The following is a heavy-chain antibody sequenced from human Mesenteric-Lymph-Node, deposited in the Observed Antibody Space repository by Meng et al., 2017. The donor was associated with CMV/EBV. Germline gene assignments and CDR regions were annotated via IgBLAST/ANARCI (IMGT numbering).Heavy chain of an antibody. CDR3: VKDLAHNY. V-gene: IGHV3-23*03. Sequence: GESLKISCAASGITLRSHAMSLVRQAPGKGLEWVSVIYSGDGGTYYADSVKGRFTFSRDDFKNTLYVQMNSLRAEDTAVYYCVKDLAHNYWGQGTLVTVSS. CDR2: IYSGDGGT. J-gene: IGHJ4*02. CDR1: GITLRSHA.